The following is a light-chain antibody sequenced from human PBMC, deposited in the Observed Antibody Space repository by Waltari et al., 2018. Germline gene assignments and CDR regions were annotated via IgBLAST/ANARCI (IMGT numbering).Light chain of an antibody. V-gene: IGKV1-12*01. CDR3: LQSYSSPYS. J-gene: IGKJ2*03. CDR1: QSISSW. Sequence: DIQMTQSPSSLSASIGDTVTITCRASQSISSWLAWYQQKPGKAPKLLIYNISNLQSGVPSRFSGSGSGTDFTLTISSLQPEDFATYYCLQSYSSPYSFGQGTKVEIK. CDR2: NIS.